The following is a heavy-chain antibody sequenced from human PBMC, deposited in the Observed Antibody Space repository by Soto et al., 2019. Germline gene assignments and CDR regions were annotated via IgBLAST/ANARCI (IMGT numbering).Heavy chain of an antibody. V-gene: IGHV1-69*01. Sequence: QVQLVQSGAEVKKPGSSVKVSCKASGGTFSSYAISWVRQAPGQGLEWMGGIIPIFGTANYAQKFQGRGTMTADESTSPAYMALSSLRSADTAVYYCASHDYYDSSGYYRDHYFDYWGQGTLVTVSS. CDR2: IIPIFGTA. D-gene: IGHD3-22*01. J-gene: IGHJ4*02. CDR3: ASHDYYDSSGYYRDHYFDY. CDR1: GGTFSSYA.